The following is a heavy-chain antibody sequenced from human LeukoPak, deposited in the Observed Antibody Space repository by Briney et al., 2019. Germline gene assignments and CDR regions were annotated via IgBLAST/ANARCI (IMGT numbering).Heavy chain of an antibody. J-gene: IGHJ3*02. CDR1: GFTFDDYG. CDR2: LNWNGGST. V-gene: IGHV3-20*04. CDR3: ARERTVVTPGRWRASGGAFDI. Sequence: GGSLRLSRAPSGFTFDDYGMSWVRQAPGKGLGWGSGLNWNGGSTVYADSVKGRFTVSRDKAKISLYLQMNSLRAEDTALYYCARERTVVTPGRWRASGGAFDIWGQGTMVTVSS. D-gene: IGHD4-23*01.